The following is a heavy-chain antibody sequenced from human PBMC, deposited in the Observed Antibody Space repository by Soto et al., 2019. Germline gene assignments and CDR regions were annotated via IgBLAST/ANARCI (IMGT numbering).Heavy chain of an antibody. Sequence: SETLSLTCAVSGGSISSSNWWSWVRQPPGKGLEWIGEIYHSGSTNYNPSLKSRVTISVDKSKNQFSLKLSSVTAADTAVYYWAKTRGEKGGAIDLDFFNIWGQGKMVPVSS. V-gene: IGHV4-4*02. J-gene: IGHJ3*02. CDR1: GGSISSSNW. CDR3: AKTRGEKGGAIDLDFFNI. CDR2: IYHSGST. D-gene: IGHD3-10*01.